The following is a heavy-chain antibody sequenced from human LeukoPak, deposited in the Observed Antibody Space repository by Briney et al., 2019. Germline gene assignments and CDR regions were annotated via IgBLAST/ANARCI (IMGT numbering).Heavy chain of an antibody. CDR3: ARVGRWLQSFDY. CDR1: GGSITSGSYY. D-gene: IGHD5-24*01. V-gene: IGHV4-39*01. Sequence: SETLSLTCTVSGGSITSGSYYWAWIRQPSGKGLEWIGSIYYSGSTYYNPSLKSRVTISVDTSKNQFSLKLSSVTAADTAVYYCARVGRWLQSFDYWGQGTLVTVSS. CDR2: IYYSGST. J-gene: IGHJ4*02.